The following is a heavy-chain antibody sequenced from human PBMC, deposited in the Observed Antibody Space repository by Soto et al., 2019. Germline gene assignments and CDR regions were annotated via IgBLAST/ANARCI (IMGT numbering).Heavy chain of an antibody. Sequence: TSETLSLTCTVSGGSVSSGSYYWSWIRQPPGKGLEWIGLIYYSGSTNYNPSLKSRVTISVDTSKNQFSLKLSSVTAADTAVYYCARALYYYESSGYSTPVDYWGQGTLVTVSS. J-gene: IGHJ4*02. CDR2: IYYSGST. D-gene: IGHD3-22*01. CDR3: ARALYYYESSGYSTPVDY. CDR1: GGSVSSGSYY. V-gene: IGHV4-61*01.